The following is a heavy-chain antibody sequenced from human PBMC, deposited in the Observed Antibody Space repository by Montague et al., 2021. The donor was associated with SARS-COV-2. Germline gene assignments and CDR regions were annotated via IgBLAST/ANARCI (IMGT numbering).Heavy chain of an antibody. Sequence: SGTRSLTCTVSGGSITNNIDYWAWIRQPPGKGLEWIGSIYYTGNTYYNPSLKSRVTISVVTSKNHFTLKLSSVTAAETAVYYCARLKRYFDSSGSPSAFDFWGQGTKVTVSS. V-gene: IGHV4-39*02. CDR2: IYYTGNT. CDR3: ARLKRYFDSSGSPSAFDF. D-gene: IGHD3-22*01. CDR1: GGSITNNIDY. J-gene: IGHJ3*01.